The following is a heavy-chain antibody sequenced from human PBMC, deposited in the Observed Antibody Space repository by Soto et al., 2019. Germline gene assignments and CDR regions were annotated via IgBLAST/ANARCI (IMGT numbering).Heavy chain of an antibody. V-gene: IGHV3-23*01. Sequence: EVQLLASGGGLVQRGGSLRLSCAASGFSFANYALSWVRQAPGKGLEWVATFSAGGRAYYADYVKGRFTIAKDIYKNMMLLQASSLRADDTAVYYGANAWIPEYYGDTLFDYWGRGALVTVSS. D-gene: IGHD4-17*01. CDR3: ANAWIPEYYGDTLFDY. CDR1: GFSFANYA. J-gene: IGHJ4*02. CDR2: FSAGGRA.